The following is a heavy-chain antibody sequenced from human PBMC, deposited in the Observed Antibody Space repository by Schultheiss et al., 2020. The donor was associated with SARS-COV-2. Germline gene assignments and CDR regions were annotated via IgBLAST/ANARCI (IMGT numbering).Heavy chain of an antibody. J-gene: IGHJ5*02. CDR2: ISGSGGST. V-gene: IGHV3-23*01. CDR1: GFTFSSYA. CDR3: ARDGLDYDFWSGYYLTNWFDP. D-gene: IGHD3-3*01. Sequence: GGSLRLSCAASGFTFSSYAMSWVRQAPGKGLEWVSAISGSGGSTYYADSVKGRFTISRDNSKNTLYLQMNSLRAEDTAVYYCARDGLDYDFWSGYYLTNWFDPWGQGTLVTVSS.